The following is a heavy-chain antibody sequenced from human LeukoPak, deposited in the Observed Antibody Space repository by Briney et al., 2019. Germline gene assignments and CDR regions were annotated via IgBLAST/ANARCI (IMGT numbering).Heavy chain of an antibody. CDR1: GFTFNRFY. J-gene: IGHJ4*02. D-gene: IGHD6-6*01. Sequence: GGSLRLSCSASGFTFNRFYLHWVRQAPGKGLEFVSHISSNGATTYYADSVEGRFTISRDNSKNTLYLQMSSLRADDTAVYYCVKDRSIAAPNNDFFDSWGQGALVTVSS. CDR2: ISSNGATT. V-gene: IGHV3-64D*06. CDR3: VKDRSIAAPNNDFFDS.